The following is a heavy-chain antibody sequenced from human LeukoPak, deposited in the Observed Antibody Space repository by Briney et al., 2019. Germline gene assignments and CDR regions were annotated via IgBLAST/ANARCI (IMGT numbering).Heavy chain of an antibody. D-gene: IGHD6-13*01. Sequence: TGGSLRLSCAASGFTFSNAWMSWVRQAPGKGLEWVSSISSSSSYIYYADSVKGRFTISRDNAKNSLYLQMNSLRAEDTAVYYCAREAAADTLGWFDPWGQGTLVTVSS. V-gene: IGHV3-21*01. CDR3: AREAAADTLGWFDP. CDR1: GFTFSNAW. CDR2: ISSSSSYI. J-gene: IGHJ5*02.